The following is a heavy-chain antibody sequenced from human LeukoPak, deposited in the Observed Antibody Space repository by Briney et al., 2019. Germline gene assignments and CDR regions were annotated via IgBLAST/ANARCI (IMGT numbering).Heavy chain of an antibody. CDR2: FYSCGSA. CDR3: ARVFGYTYGHADY. J-gene: IGHJ4*02. Sequence: PSETLSLTCTVSGGSINGYYWCWMRQPPGKGLEWIGNFYSCGSAKYNPSLKSRVTISVETSKNQFSLKLSSVTAADTAVYYCARVFGYTYGHADYWGQGTLVTVSS. CDR1: GGSINGYY. V-gene: IGHV4-59*01. D-gene: IGHD5-18*01.